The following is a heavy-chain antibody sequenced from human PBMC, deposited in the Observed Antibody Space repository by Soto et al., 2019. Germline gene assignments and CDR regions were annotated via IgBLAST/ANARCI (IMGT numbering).Heavy chain of an antibody. D-gene: IGHD3-10*01. J-gene: IGHJ3*02. CDR3: ARDRGADALDI. V-gene: IGHV3-7*05. CDR2: IKQDGSEK. CDR1: GFIFSNYW. Sequence: EVQLVESGGGLVQPGGSLRLSCAASGFIFSNYWMSWVRQVPGRGLEWLAYIKQDGSEKYDVGSLKGRFIISRDNANNSLFLQMNSLRADDTAVYYCARDRGADALDIWGQGTMVTVSS.